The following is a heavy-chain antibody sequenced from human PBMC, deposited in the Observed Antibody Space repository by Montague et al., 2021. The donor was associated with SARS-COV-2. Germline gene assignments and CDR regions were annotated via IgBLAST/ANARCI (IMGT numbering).Heavy chain of an antibody. CDR1: GFTFDDYA. CDR2: ISWNSDSI. D-gene: IGHD6-13*01. J-gene: IGHJ4*02. V-gene: IGHV3-9*01. CDR3: ARGETGYRTSWPDY. Sequence: SLRLSCAASGFTFDDYAMHWVRQAPGKGLEWVSGISWNSDSIDYADSVKGRFTITRDNAKNSLYLQMNSLRAEDTAFYYCARGETGYRTSWPDYWGQGTLVTDSS.